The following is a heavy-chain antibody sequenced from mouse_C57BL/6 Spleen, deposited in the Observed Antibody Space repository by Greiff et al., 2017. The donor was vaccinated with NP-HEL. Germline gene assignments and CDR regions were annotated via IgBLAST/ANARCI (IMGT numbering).Heavy chain of an antibody. J-gene: IGHJ4*01. CDR3: ATRGLYAMGY. V-gene: IGHV1-50*01. CDR2: IDPSDSYT. Sequence: QVQLQQPGAELVKPGASVKLSCKASGYTFTSYWMQWVKQRPGQGLEWIGEIDPSDSYTNYNQKFKGKATLTVDTSSSTAYMQLCSLTSEDSAVYYCATRGLYAMGYWGQGTSVTVSS. D-gene: IGHD3-1*01. CDR1: GYTFTSYW.